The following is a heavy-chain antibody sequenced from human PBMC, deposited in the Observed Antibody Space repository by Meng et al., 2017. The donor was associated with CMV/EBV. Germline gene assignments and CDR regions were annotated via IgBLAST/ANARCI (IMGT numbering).Heavy chain of an antibody. Sequence: LRQWGAGLLKPSETLSLTCAGYGGSFSGYYWSWIRQPPGKGLEWIGEINHSGSTNYNPSLKSRVTISVDTSKNQFSLKLSSVTAADTAVYYCARGVGGWFDPWGQGTLVTVSS. D-gene: IGHD1-26*01. J-gene: IGHJ5*02. V-gene: IGHV4-34*02. CDR1: GGSFSGYY. CDR3: ARGVGGWFDP. CDR2: INHSGST.